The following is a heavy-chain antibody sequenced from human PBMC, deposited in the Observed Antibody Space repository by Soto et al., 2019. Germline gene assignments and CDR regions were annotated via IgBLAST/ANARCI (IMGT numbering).Heavy chain of an antibody. CDR2: ISSSGSTI. Sequence: SXRLSCAASGFTFSDYYMSWIRQAPGKGLEWVSYISSSGSTIYYADSVKGRFTISRDNAKNSLYLQMNSLRAEDTAVYYCARDPREYYFDYWGQGTLVTVSS. V-gene: IGHV3-11*01. CDR1: GFTFSDYY. CDR3: ARDPREYYFDY. J-gene: IGHJ4*02.